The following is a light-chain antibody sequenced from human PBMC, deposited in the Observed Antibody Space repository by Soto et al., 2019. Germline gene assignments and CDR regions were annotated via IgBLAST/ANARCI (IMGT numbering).Light chain of an antibody. V-gene: IGLV2-14*01. CDR2: EVS. CDR1: SSDVGGSNF. CDR3: ASYTSSSTSVI. J-gene: IGLJ2*01. Sequence: QSALTQPASVSASPGQSITISCTGTSSDVGGSNFVSWYQQHPGKPPKLIIFEVSNRPSGISSRFSGSKSGNTASLTISGLQAEDEADYYCASYTSSSTSVIFGRGTKLTVL.